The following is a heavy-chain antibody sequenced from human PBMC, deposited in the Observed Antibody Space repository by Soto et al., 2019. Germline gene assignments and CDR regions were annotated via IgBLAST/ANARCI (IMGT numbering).Heavy chain of an antibody. CDR3: ARGGSRGYSYGYYYGMDV. Sequence: GGSLRLSCAASGFTFSSYWMHWVRQAPGKGLVWVSRINSDGSSTSYSDSVKGRFTIFRDNAKNTLYLQMNSLRAEDTAVYYCARGGSRGYSYGYYYGMDVWGQGTTVTVSS. CDR1: GFTFSSYW. CDR2: INSDGSST. D-gene: IGHD5-18*01. J-gene: IGHJ6*02. V-gene: IGHV3-74*01.